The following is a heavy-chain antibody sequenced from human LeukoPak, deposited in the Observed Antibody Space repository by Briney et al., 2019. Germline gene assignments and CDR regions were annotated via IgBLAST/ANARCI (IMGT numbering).Heavy chain of an antibody. CDR2: ISSSGSTI. Sequence: GGSLRRSCAASGFTFSSYEMNWVRQAPGKGLEWVSYISSSGSTIYYADSVKGRFTISRDNAKNSLYLQMNSLRAEDTAVYYCATPNWYFDLWGRGTLVTVSS. J-gene: IGHJ2*01. V-gene: IGHV3-48*03. CDR1: GFTFSSYE. CDR3: ATPNWYFDL.